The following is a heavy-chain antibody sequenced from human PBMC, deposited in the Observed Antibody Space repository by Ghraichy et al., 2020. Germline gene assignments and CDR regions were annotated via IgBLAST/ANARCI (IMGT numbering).Heavy chain of an antibody. CDR2: ISYTGNT. CDR3: ARRGRGYSLYYYGLDV. CDR1: GGSIGSHF. D-gene: IGHD5-18*01. Sequence: SETLSLICSVSGGSIGSHFWSWIRQPPGKGLEWIGYISYTGNTNYSPSLGGRATISLDTSKNQFSLSLTSVNAADTAMYYCARRGRGYSLYYYGLDVWGPGTTVTVSS. V-gene: IGHV4-59*11. J-gene: IGHJ6*02.